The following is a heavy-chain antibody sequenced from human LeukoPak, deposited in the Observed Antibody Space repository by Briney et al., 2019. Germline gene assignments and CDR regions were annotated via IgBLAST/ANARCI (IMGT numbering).Heavy chain of an antibody. CDR2: INHSGST. CDR3: ARTLITMVRGVIITHRPYFDY. D-gene: IGHD3-10*01. CDR1: GGSFSGYY. V-gene: IGHV4-34*01. Sequence: PSETLSLTCAVYGGSFSGYYWSWIRQPPGKGLEWIGEINHSGSTNYNPSLKSRVTISVDTSKNQFSPKLSSVTAADTAVYYCARTLITMVRGVIITHRPYFDYWGQGTLVTVSS. J-gene: IGHJ4*02.